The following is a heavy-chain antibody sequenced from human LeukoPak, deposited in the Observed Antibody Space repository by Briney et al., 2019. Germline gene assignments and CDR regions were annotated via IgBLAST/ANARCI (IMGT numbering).Heavy chain of an antibody. CDR2: ISHDGSKK. Sequence: GRSVTLFCAACGFTFRSYTMHGVRQAPGRGLEWVAVISHDGSKKYYADSVKGRFTISRDNSKNTLYLQMNSLRAEDTAVYYCARVASRAYLQYFFDYWGQGTLVTVSS. D-gene: IGHD6-6*01. V-gene: IGHV3-30-3*01. J-gene: IGHJ4*02. CDR1: GFTFRSYT. CDR3: ARVASRAYLQYFFDY.